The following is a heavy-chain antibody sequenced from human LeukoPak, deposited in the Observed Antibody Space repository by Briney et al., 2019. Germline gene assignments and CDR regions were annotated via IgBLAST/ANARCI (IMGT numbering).Heavy chain of an antibody. D-gene: IGHD3-22*01. Sequence: GASVKVSCKASGYTFTSYGISWVRQAPGQGLEWMGWISAYNGNTNYAQKLQGRVTMTTDTSTSTAYMELRSLRSDDTAVYYCARSPNYYDSSGYYYPLNWGQGTLVTVSS. CDR1: GYTFTSYG. CDR3: ARSPNYYDSSGYYYPLN. CDR2: ISAYNGNT. J-gene: IGHJ4*02. V-gene: IGHV1-18*01.